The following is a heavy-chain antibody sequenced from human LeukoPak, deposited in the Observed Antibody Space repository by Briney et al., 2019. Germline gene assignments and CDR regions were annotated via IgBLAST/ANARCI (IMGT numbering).Heavy chain of an antibody. D-gene: IGHD6-19*01. CDR2: ISSSSSTI. V-gene: IGHV3-48*02. Sequence: PGGSLRLSCAASVFSFSSYSMNCVRQAPGKAREWVSYISSSSSTIHYADSEKGRFTISRDNAKNSLYLQMNSLRDEDTAVYYCARDGSSSGWYGNDYWGQGTLVTVSS. CDR3: ARDGSSSGWYGNDY. J-gene: IGHJ4*02. CDR1: VFSFSSYS.